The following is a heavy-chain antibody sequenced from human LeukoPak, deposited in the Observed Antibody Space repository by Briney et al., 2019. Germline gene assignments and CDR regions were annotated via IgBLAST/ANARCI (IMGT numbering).Heavy chain of an antibody. CDR2: IIPILGIA. V-gene: IGHV1-69*04. D-gene: IGHD6-13*01. CDR3: ARGYTPFDY. CDR1: GGTFSSYA. J-gene: IGHJ4*02. Sequence: SVKVSRKASGGTFSSYAISWVRQAPGQGLEWMGRIIPILGIANYAQKFQGRVTITADKSTSTAYMELSSLRSEDTAVYYCARGYTPFDYWGQGTLVTVSS.